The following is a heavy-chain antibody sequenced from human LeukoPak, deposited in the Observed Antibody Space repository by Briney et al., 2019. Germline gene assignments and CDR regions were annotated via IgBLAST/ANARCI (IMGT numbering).Heavy chain of an antibody. CDR2: MNPHSGNT. J-gene: IGHJ5*02. Sequence: GASVKVSCKASGYTFSSHDINWVRQATGQGLEWMGWMNPHSGNTGYAQKFQGRVTMTRNTPIGTAYMELSSLRSEDTAVYYCARGYSINCSSTSCNHYRNWFDPWGQGTLVTVSS. CDR1: GYTFSSHD. D-gene: IGHD2-2*01. V-gene: IGHV1-8*01. CDR3: ARGYSINCSSTSCNHYRNWFDP.